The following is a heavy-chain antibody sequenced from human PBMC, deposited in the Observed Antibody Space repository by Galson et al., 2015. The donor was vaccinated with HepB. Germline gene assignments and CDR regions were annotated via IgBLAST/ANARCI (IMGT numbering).Heavy chain of an antibody. CDR2: ISSSSSYI. D-gene: IGHD3-10*01. CDR1: GFTFSSYS. CDR3: ARASGGITMVRGVIDY. V-gene: IGHV3-21*01. J-gene: IGHJ4*02. Sequence: SLRLSCAASGFTFSSYSMNWVRQAPGKGLEWVSFISSSSSYIYYADSVKGRFTISRDNAKNSLYLQMNSLRAEDTAVYYCARASGGITMVRGVIDYWGQGTLVTVSS.